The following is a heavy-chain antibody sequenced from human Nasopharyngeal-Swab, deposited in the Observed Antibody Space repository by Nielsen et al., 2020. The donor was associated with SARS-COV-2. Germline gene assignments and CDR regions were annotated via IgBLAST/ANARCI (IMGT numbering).Heavy chain of an antibody. V-gene: IGHV3-30-3*01. CDR2: ISYDGSKK. CDR1: GFTFSSYA. J-gene: IGHJ6*02. D-gene: IGHD6-13*01. Sequence: GESLKISCAASGFTFSSYAMHWVCQAPGKGLEWVTVISYDGSKKYYADSVKGRFTISRDNSKNTLYLQMNSLRAEDTAVYYCARDQGSSWYTYYYYYGMDVWGQGTTVTVSS. CDR3: ARDQGSSWYTYYYYYGMDV.